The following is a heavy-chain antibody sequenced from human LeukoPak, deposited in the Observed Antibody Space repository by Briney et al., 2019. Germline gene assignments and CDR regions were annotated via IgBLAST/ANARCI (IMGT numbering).Heavy chain of an antibody. CDR2: IIPIFGTA. J-gene: IGHJ4*02. CDR3: ARVGLASGGYFDY. CDR1: GGTFSSYA. D-gene: IGHD3-10*01. V-gene: IGHV1-69*05. Sequence: GASVKVSCKASGGTFSSYAIGWVRQAPGQGLEWMGGIIPIFGTANYAQKFQGRVTITTDESTSTAYMELSSLRSEDTAVYYCARVGLASGGYFDYWGQGTLVTVSS.